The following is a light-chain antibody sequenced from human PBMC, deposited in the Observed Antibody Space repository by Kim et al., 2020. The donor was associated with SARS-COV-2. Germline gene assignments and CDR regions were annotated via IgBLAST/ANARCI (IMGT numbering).Light chain of an antibody. V-gene: IGKV3-15*01. J-gene: IGKJ5*01. CDR3: QQYNNWPIT. CDR1: QSVSSD. CDR2: VAS. Sequence: MSPGESATLTCRASQSVSSDLAWYQQKPDQPPKLLIDVASTRTAGIPARFRVNGSGTEFTLTISSLQSEDFAFYYCQQYNNWPITFGQGTRLEIK.